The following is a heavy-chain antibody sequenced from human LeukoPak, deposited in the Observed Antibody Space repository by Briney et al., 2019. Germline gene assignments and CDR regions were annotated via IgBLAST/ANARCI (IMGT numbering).Heavy chain of an antibody. CDR2: ISCDGSNK. J-gene: IGHJ3*02. Sequence: GRSLRLSCAASGFTFSSYGMHWVRQAPGKGLEWVAVISCDGSNKYYADSVKGRFTISRDNSKNTLYLQMNSLRAEDTAVYYCAGGYTSGWYVAFDIWGQGTMVTVSS. CDR3: AGGYTSGWYVAFDI. V-gene: IGHV3-30*03. CDR1: GFTFSSYG. D-gene: IGHD6-19*01.